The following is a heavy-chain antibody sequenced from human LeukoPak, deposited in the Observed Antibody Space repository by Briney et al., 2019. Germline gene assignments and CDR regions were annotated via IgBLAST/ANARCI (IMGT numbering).Heavy chain of an antibody. V-gene: IGHV3-7*01. CDR2: IKQDGSEK. J-gene: IGHJ6*01. D-gene: IGHD1-14*01. CDR3: ARDMRPEVPASSGYYYGMDV. CDR1: GFSFSSFS. Sequence: GGSLRLSCAASGFSFSSFSMSWVRQAPGKGLEWVADIKQDGSEKYFVDSVKGRFTISRDHAKKSLYLQMNSLRVEDTAVYYCARDMRPEVPASSGYYYGMDVWGQGTTVTVSS.